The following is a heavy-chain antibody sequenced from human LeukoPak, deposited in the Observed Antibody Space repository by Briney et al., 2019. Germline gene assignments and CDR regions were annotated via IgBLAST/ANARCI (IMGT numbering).Heavy chain of an antibody. CDR1: GGTFSSYA. CDR2: IIPIFGTA. D-gene: IGHD6-19*01. Sequence: SVKVSCKASGGTFSSYAISWVRQAPGQGLEWMGGIIPIFGTANYAQKFQGRVTITADESTSTAYMELSSLRSEDTAVYYCARAPYKRNSSGSLWFDPWGQGTLVTVSS. CDR3: ARAPYKRNSSGSLWFDP. V-gene: IGHV1-69*01. J-gene: IGHJ5*02.